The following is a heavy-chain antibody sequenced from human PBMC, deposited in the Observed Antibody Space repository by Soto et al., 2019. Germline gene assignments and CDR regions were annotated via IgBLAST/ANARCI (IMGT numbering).Heavy chain of an antibody. J-gene: IGHJ4*02. CDR2: IGTNGDST. D-gene: IGHD3-22*01. Sequence: PGGSLRLSCSASGFTFSNYALHWVRQAPGKGLEYVSSIGTNGDSTFYAESVKGRFTISRDNSKNTLYLQMRNLGPEDTAVYYCVKPPAYYIDSYAYYPVWGQGXLVTVYS. V-gene: IGHV3-64D*06. CDR1: GFTFSNYA. CDR3: VKPPAYYIDSYAYYPV.